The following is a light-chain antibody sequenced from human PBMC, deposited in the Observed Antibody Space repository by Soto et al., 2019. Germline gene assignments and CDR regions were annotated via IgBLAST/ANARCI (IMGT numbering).Light chain of an antibody. Sequence: QSALTQPPSASATPGQRVTISCSGSSSNIGTNYVYWYQHLPGTAPKLLIYRNDQRPSGVPDRFSGSMSGTAASLAIGGLRSEDEADYYCYSYAGSHNVFGTGTKVTVL. CDR3: YSYAGSHNV. J-gene: IGLJ1*01. CDR1: SSNIGTNY. V-gene: IGLV1-47*01. CDR2: RND.